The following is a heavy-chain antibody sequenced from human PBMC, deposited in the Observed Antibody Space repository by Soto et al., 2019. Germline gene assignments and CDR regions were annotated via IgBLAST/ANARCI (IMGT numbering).Heavy chain of an antibody. CDR2: ISAYNGNT. V-gene: IGHV1-18*01. Sequence: ASVKVSCKASGYTFTSYGISWVRQAPGQGLEWMGWISAYNGNTNYAQKLQGRVTMTTDTSTSTAYMELRSLRSDDTAVYYCAMMSYYYDSSGYYNYRGQGTLVTVSS. CDR1: GYTFTSYG. J-gene: IGHJ4*02. D-gene: IGHD3-22*01. CDR3: AMMSYYYDSSGYYNY.